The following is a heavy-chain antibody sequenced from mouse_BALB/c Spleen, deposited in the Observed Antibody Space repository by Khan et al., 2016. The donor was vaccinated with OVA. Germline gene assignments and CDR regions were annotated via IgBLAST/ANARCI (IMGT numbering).Heavy chain of an antibody. CDR1: GYIFTNYW. Sequence: QVQLQQSGAELVRPGASVKLSCKTSGYIFTNYWIHWVKQRSGQGLEWIARIYPGTNNTYYNENLKDRATLTADKSSSTAYMQINSLKAEDSAVYLWAREDALYYFDYWGQGTTLTVSS. J-gene: IGHJ2*01. CDR2: IYPGTNNT. V-gene: IGHV1-76*01. CDR3: AREDALYYFDY.